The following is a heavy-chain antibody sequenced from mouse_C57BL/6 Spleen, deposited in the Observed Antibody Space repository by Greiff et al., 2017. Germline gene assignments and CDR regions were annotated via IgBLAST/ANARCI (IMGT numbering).Heavy chain of an antibody. D-gene: IGHD1-1*01. Sequence: QVQLQQSGAELVKPGASVKISCKASGYAFSSYWMHWVKQRPGKGLEWIGQIYPGDGDTNYNGKFKGKATLTADKSSSTAYMQLSSLTSEDSAVYYCARDGGTTPPFDYWGQGTTVTVSA. J-gene: IGHJ2*01. CDR3: ARDGGTTPPFDY. CDR2: IYPGDGDT. V-gene: IGHV1-80*01. CDR1: GYAFSSYW.